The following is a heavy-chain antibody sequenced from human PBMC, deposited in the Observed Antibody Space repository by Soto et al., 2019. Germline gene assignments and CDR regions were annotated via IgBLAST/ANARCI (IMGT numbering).Heavy chain of an antibody. CDR1: GGSISIYY. CDR2: IYYSGST. CDR3: ARIESGDSYGPTLFDY. V-gene: IGHV4-59*01. J-gene: IGHJ4*02. Sequence: SDTLSLTCTVSGGSISIYYWSWIRQPPGKGLEWIGYIYYSGSTNYNPSLKSRVTISVDTSKNQFSLKLSSVTAADTAVYYCARIESGDSYGPTLFDYWGQGTLVTVSS. D-gene: IGHD5-18*01.